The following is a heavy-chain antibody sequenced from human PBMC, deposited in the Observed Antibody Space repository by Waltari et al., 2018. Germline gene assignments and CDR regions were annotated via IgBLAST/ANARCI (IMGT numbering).Heavy chain of an antibody. CDR1: GFIFSDYW. Sequence: VHLVESGGGLVQPGGSLRLSCAASGFIFSDYWMSWVRQAPGKGLEWVANIQQGGRYKDYVGSVKGQFTIARDNAERAVYLQMSSLGVEDTAVYYWARDGYSTNWEEYYFDYWGQGTLVTVSS. D-gene: IGHD6-13*01. CDR2: IQQGGRYK. V-gene: IGHV3-7*01. CDR3: ARDGYSTNWEEYYFDY. J-gene: IGHJ4*02.